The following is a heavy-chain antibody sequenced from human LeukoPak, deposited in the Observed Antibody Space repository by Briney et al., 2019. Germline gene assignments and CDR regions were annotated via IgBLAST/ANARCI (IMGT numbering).Heavy chain of an antibody. CDR3: ARVTVRPRWYFDL. V-gene: IGHV4-59*11. Sequence: SETLSLTCTVSGGSISSHYWSWLRQPPGKGLEWIGYIYYSGSTNYNPSLKSRVTISVDTSKNQFSLKLSSVTAADTAVYYCARVTVRPRWYFDLWGRGTLVTVSS. CDR1: GGSISSHY. J-gene: IGHJ2*01. D-gene: IGHD4-17*01. CDR2: IYYSGST.